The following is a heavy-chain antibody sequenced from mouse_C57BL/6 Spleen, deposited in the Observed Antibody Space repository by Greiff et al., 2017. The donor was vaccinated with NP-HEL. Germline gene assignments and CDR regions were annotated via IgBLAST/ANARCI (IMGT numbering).Heavy chain of an antibody. J-gene: IGHJ3*01. D-gene: IGHD2-4*01. CDR1: GYSITSGYY. V-gene: IGHV3-6*01. CDR2: ISYDGSN. Sequence: VQLKESGPGLVKPSQSLSLTCSVTGYSITSGYYWNWIRQFPGNKLEWMGYISYDGSNNYNPSLKNRISITRDTSKNQFFLKLNSVTTEDTATYYCARWYDSFAYWGQGTLVTVSA. CDR3: ARWYDSFAY.